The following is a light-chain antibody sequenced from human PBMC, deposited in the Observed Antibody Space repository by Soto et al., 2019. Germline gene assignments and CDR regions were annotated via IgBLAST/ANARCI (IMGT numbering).Light chain of an antibody. V-gene: IGLV2-11*01. CDR1: SSDGGGYNY. Sequence: QSALTQPRSVSGSPGQSVTISCTGTSSDGGGYNYVSWYQKHPGKAPKLMIYDVSKRPSGVPDRFSGSKSGNTASLTISWLPAEDEADYYCCSYAGSYTHVFGTGTKLTVL. J-gene: IGLJ1*01. CDR2: DVS. CDR3: CSYAGSYTHV.